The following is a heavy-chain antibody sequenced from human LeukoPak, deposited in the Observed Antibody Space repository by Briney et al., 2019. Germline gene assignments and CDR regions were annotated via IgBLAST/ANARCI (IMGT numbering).Heavy chain of an antibody. V-gene: IGHV3-21*01. CDR2: ITSSSSYI. CDR3: ASLVVRGVKD. J-gene: IGHJ4*02. D-gene: IGHD3-10*01. Sequence: GGALRLSCAASGFTFSSYSMNWVRQAPGKGLEWVSSITSSSSYIYYADSVKGRFTISRDNAKNSLYLQMNSLRAEDTAVYYCASLVVRGVKDWGQGTLVTVSS. CDR1: GFTFSSYS.